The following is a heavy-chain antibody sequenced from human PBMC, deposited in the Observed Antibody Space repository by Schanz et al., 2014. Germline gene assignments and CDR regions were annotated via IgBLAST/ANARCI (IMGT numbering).Heavy chain of an antibody. J-gene: IGHJ4*02. V-gene: IGHV3-23*01. CDR3: ARGTDWNLHY. Sequence: EVQLLESGGGLVQPGGPLRLSCAASGFTFSSYAMSWVRQAPGKGLEWVSALSGSGGSTYYADSVKGRFTISRDNSKNTLYLQMNSLRAEDTAVYYCARGTDWNLHYWGQGALVTVSS. D-gene: IGHD1-1*01. CDR2: LSGSGGST. CDR1: GFTFSSYA.